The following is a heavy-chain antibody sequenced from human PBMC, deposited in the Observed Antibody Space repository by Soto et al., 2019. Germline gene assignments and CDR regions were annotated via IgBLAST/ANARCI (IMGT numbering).Heavy chain of an antibody. CDR2: INAGNGNT. CDR1: GCTFTSYA. J-gene: IGHJ6*02. Sequence: ASVKVSCKASGCTFTSYAMHWVRQAPGQRLEWMGWINAGNGNTKYSQKFQGRVTITRDTSASTAYMELSSLRSEDTAVYYCARDQGCSSTSCYTAYYYYYGMDVWGQGTTVTVSS. D-gene: IGHD2-2*02. CDR3: ARDQGCSSTSCYTAYYYYYGMDV. V-gene: IGHV1-3*01.